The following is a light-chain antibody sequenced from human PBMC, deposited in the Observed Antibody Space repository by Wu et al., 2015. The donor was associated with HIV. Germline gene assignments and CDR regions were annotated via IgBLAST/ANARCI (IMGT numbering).Light chain of an antibody. Sequence: EIVLTQSPATLPLSPGERATLSCRASQSISANYVAWYQLKSGQAPRLLIFGVSNRAAGVPPRFSGSGSGTDFTLTISRLEPEDFAVYYCQQYDNSPPWTFGQGPGWKS. CDR1: QSISANY. CDR2: GVS. CDR3: QQYDNSPPWT. V-gene: IGKV3-20*01. J-gene: IGKJ1*01.